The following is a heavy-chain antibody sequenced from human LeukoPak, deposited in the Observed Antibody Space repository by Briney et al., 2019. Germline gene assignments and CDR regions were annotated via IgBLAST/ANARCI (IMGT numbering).Heavy chain of an antibody. V-gene: IGHV3-7*04. CDR2: IKQDGSEK. J-gene: IGHJ3*02. CDR3: ARAIFGVVSYFDI. D-gene: IGHD3-3*01. CDR1: GFTFSSYW. Sequence: QSGGSLRLSCVASGFTFSSYWMSWVRQAPGKGLEWVANIKQDGSEKYYVDSVKGRFTISRDNAKNSLYLQMNSLRAEDTAVYYCARAIFGVVSYFDIWGQGTMVTVSS.